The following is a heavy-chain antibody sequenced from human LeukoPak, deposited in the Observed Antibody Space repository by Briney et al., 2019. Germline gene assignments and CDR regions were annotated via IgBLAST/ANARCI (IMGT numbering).Heavy chain of an antibody. V-gene: IGHV1-2*02. Sequence: ASVKVSCKASGYNFPGYDIHWVRQAPGQGFEWMGWINPNNGGTNYAQKFQGRVTMTRDTSVSTAFMELSTLKSDDAAVYYCARHSLGSDYYHFYMDVWGKGTPVIVSS. D-gene: IGHD6-25*01. CDR3: ARHSLGSDYYHFYMDV. CDR1: GYNFPGYD. CDR2: INPNNGGT. J-gene: IGHJ6*03.